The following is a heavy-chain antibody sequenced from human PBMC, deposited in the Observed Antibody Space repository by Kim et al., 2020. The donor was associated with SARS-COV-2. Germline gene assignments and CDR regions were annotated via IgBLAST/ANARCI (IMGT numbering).Heavy chain of an antibody. Sequence: GGSLRLSCAASGFTISPYSLHWVRQAPGKGLEYISAINNNGASTFYAMSVRGRFTISRDNARNNLYLQLDSLRADDTAVYFCARAYVRPGVYGDALDIWGPGTTVTVSS. CDR1: GFTISPYS. CDR2: INNNGAST. D-gene: IGHD3-10*01. J-gene: IGHJ3*02. CDR3: ARAYVRPGVYGDALDI. V-gene: IGHV3-64*01.